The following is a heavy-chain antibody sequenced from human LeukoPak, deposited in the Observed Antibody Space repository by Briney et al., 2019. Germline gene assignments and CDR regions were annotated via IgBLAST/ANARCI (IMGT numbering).Heavy chain of an antibody. CDR2: INHSGST. Sequence: PSETLSLTCAVYGGSFSGYYWSWIRQPPGKGLEWIGEINHSGSTNYNPSLKSRVTMSVDTSKNQFSLKLSSVTAADTAVYYCASRYSSGWWHYWGQGILVTVSS. D-gene: IGHD6-19*01. V-gene: IGHV4-34*01. CDR1: GGSFSGYY. CDR3: ASRYSSGWWHY. J-gene: IGHJ4*02.